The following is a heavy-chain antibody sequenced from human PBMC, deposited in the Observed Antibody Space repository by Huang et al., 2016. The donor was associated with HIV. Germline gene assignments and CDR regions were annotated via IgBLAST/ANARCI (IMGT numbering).Heavy chain of an antibody. CDR3: ARDHHDFWRGYRRMYFFDH. J-gene: IGHJ4*02. Sequence: QVQLQESGPGLVKPSETLSLTCTVSGGSISTHYWSWIRQPPGKGLEWIGSIDYSGSTHYSPLRKSRVTILLDTSKNQFSLRVNSVTAADTAMYYCARDHHDFWRGYRRMYFFDHWGQGTLVTVSS. CDR2: IDYSGST. V-gene: IGHV4-59*11. D-gene: IGHD3-3*01. CDR1: GGSISTHY.